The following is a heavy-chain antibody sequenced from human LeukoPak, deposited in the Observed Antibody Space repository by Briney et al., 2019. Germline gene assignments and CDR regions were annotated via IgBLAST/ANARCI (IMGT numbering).Heavy chain of an antibody. CDR1: GYTFTSYY. J-gene: IGHJ4*02. CDR3: ARGSPHDY. V-gene: IGHV1-18*04. Sequence: ASVKVSCKASGYTFTSYYMHWVRQAPGQGLEWMGWINTYNSHTNYAQKLQGRVTMTTDTSTTTAYMELRSLRSDDTAVYYCARGSPHDYWGQGTLVTVSS. CDR2: INTYNSHT.